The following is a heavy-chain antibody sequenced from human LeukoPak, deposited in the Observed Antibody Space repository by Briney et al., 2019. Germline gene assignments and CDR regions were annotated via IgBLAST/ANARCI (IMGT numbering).Heavy chain of an antibody. CDR2: ISSIGSTI. CDR3: ATSMIYGDLDY. CDR1: GFTFSDYY. V-gene: IGHV3-11*01. Sequence: GRSMRPSSAASGFTFSDYYMSWIRQAHGKGMEWISYISSIGSTIYYADSVKGRFTISRDNAKNSLYLQMNSLRAGDTAVYYCATSMIYGDLDYWGQGTLVTVSS. D-gene: IGHD4-17*01. J-gene: IGHJ4*02.